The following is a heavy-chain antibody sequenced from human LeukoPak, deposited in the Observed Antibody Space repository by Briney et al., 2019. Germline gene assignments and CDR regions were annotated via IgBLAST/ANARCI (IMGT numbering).Heavy chain of an antibody. CDR2: IDTGSSTM. CDR1: AFTFSDYS. D-gene: IGHD7-27*01. CDR3: AREDDSWGPNNLDL. V-gene: IGHV3-48*02. Sequence: GGSLRLSCAASAFTFSDYSMNWVRQAPGKGLEWISYIDTGSSTMYYADSVMGRFTTSRDNAKESLYLQMNSLRDEDTAVYYCAREDDSWGPNNLDLWGQGTMVTVSS. J-gene: IGHJ3*01.